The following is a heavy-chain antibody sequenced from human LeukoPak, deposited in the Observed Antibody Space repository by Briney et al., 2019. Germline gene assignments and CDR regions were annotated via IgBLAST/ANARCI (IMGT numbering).Heavy chain of an antibody. CDR3: ARDVYCSGGSCQQN. CDR1: GFTFSSYA. CDR2: ISYDGSNK. Sequence: GGSLRLSCAASGFTFSSYAMHWVRQAPGKGLEWVAVISYDGSNKYYADSVKGRFTISRDNSKNTLYLQMNSLRAEDTAVYYCARDVYCSGGSCQQNWGQGTLVTVSS. V-gene: IGHV3-30-3*01. D-gene: IGHD2-15*01. J-gene: IGHJ4*02.